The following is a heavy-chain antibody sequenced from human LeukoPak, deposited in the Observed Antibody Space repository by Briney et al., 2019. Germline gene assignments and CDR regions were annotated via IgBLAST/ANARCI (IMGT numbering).Heavy chain of an antibody. CDR1: GYTFTSYY. V-gene: IGHV1-46*01. Sequence: WASVKVSCKASGYTFTSYYMHWVRQAPGQGLEWMGIINPSGGSTSYAQKFQGRVTMTRDTSTSTVYMELSSLRSEDTAAYYCARASDLRYCSGGSCYRFDYWGRGTLVTVSS. CDR3: ARASDLRYCSGGSCYRFDY. J-gene: IGHJ4*02. D-gene: IGHD2-15*01. CDR2: INPSGGST.